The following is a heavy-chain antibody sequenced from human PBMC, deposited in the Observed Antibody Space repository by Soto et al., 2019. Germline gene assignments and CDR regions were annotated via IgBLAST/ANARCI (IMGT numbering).Heavy chain of an antibody. D-gene: IGHD2-15*01. J-gene: IGHJ4*02. Sequence: PSETLSLTCAVYGGSFSGYYWSWIRQPPGKGLEWIGEINHSGSTNYNPSLKSRVTISVDTSKNQFSLKLSSVTAADTAVYYCAKSVGYCSGGSCYQDFDYWGQGTLVTVSS. CDR2: INHSGST. CDR3: AKSVGYCSGGSCYQDFDY. V-gene: IGHV4-34*01. CDR1: GGSFSGYY.